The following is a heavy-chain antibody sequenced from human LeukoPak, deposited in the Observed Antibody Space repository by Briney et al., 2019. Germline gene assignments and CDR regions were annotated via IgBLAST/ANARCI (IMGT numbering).Heavy chain of an antibody. D-gene: IGHD6-6*01. CDR3: VRVSIATREHWFDP. Sequence: ASVKVSCKASGYTFTGYYMHWVRQAPGQGLEWMGWINPNSGGTNYAQKFQGRVTMTRDTSISTAYMELSRLRSDDTAVYYCVRVSIATREHWFDPWGQGTLVTVSS. CDR1: GYTFTGYY. V-gene: IGHV1-2*02. CDR2: INPNSGGT. J-gene: IGHJ5*02.